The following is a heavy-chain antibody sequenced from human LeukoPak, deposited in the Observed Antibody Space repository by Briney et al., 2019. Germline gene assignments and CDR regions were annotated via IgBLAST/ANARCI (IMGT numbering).Heavy chain of an antibody. CDR1: GFTFSSYA. V-gene: IGHV3-23*01. CDR2: FSGSGGST. D-gene: IGHD3-10*01. J-gene: IGHJ6*03. CDR3: AKMGKTENHYGSGRFSYYYYMDV. Sequence: PGGSLRLSCAASGFTFSSYAMSWVRQAPGKGLEWVSAFSGSGGSTYYADSVKGRFTISRDNSKNTLYLQMNSLRAEDTAVYYCAKMGKTENHYGSGRFSYYYYMDVWGKGTTVTISS.